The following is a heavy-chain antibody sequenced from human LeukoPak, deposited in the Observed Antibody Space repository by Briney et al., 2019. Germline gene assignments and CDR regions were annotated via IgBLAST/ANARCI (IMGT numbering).Heavy chain of an antibody. J-gene: IGHJ5*02. CDR3: AKDCVGTQALEP. V-gene: IGHV3-33*06. Sequence: GGSLRLSCAASGFTFSSYGMHWVRQAPGKGLEWVAVIWYDGSNKYYADSVKGRFTISRDNSKNTLYLQMNSLRAEDTAVYYCAKDCVGTQALEPWGQGTLATVSS. CDR2: IWYDGSNK. CDR1: GFTFSSYG. D-gene: IGHD3-10*01.